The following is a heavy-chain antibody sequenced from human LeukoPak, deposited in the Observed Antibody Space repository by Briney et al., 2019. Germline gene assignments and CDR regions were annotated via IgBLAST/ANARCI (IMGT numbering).Heavy chain of an antibody. CDR2: IGTSDTST. CDR1: GFTFSSYG. V-gene: IGHV3-23*01. Sequence: PGGSLRLSCAASGFTFSSYGLNWVRQAPGKGLEWVSTIGTSDTSTYYADSVKGRFTISRDISKNTLYLQMNSQRAEDTAIYYCARGPGLHYFDYWGQGTLVTVSS. J-gene: IGHJ4*02. CDR3: ARGPGLHYFDY.